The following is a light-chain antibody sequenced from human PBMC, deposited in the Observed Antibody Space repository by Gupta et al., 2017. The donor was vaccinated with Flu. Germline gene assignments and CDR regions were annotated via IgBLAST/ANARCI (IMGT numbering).Light chain of an antibody. CDR3: SYYAGNFKML. J-gene: IGLJ2*01. V-gene: IGLV2-8*01. CDR1: SSDIGEYKY. Sequence: SVSRVQSVTISCSGTSSDIGEYKYVSWYQQYPGKAPKLILSEVSKRPSGVPDRFSGSKSGNTASLTVSGLQPEDEADYVCSYYAGNFKMLFGGGTRLTVL. CDR2: EVS.